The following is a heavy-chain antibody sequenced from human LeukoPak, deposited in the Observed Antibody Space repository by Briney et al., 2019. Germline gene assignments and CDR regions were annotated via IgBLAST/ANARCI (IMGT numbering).Heavy chain of an antibody. CDR1: RFIFSNYW. J-gene: IGHJ4*02. CDR2: INQDGSEK. V-gene: IGHV3-7*01. D-gene: IGHD6-13*01. Sequence: GGSLRLSCAASRFIFSNYWMCWVRQAPGKGLEWVANINQDGSEKYYVDSVKGRFTISRDNAKNSLYLQMNSLRAEDTAVYYCARRWVSGSNFDYWGQGTLVTVSS. CDR3: ARRWVSGSNFDY.